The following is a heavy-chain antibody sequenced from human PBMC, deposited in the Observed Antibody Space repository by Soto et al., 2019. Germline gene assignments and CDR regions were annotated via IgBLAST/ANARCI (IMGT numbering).Heavy chain of an antibody. CDR1: GAYVSSRSYY. J-gene: IGHJ2*01. V-gene: IGHV4-61*01. CDR2: IHDSEST. CDR3: ARDVRLLVRDLPWYFDL. Sequence: SETLSLTCTVSGAYVSSRSYYWSWIRQPPGKGLEWIGYIHDSESTTYNPSLKSRVTISVDTSKNQFSLKLSSVTAADTAVYYCARDVRLLVRDLPWYFDLWGRGTLVTVSA. D-gene: IGHD3-10*01.